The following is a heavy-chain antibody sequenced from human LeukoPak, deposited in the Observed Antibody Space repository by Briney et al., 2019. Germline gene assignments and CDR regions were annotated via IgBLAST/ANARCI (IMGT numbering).Heavy chain of an antibody. D-gene: IGHD3-22*01. Sequence: PGGSLRLSCAASGFTFSSYSMNWVRQAPGKGLEWVSYISSGSSTIYYADSVKGRFTISRDNAKNSLYLQMNSLRAEDTALYYCAKDFSSGYYYFDYWGQGTLVTVSS. CDR1: GFTFSSYS. J-gene: IGHJ4*02. CDR3: AKDFSSGYYYFDY. V-gene: IGHV3-48*04. CDR2: ISSGSSTI.